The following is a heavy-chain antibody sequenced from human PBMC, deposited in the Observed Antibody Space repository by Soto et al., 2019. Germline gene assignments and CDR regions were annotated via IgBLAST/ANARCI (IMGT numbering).Heavy chain of an antibody. Sequence: EVQLLESGGGLVQPGGSLRLSCAASGFTFSSYAMSWVRQAPGTGLEWVSAISGSGGSTYYADSVKGRFTISRDNSKNTLYLQMNSLRAEDTAVYYCAKSIAARKRVFDYWGQGTLVTVSS. J-gene: IGHJ4*02. CDR1: GFTFSSYA. D-gene: IGHD6-6*01. CDR3: AKSIAARKRVFDY. V-gene: IGHV3-23*01. CDR2: ISGSGGST.